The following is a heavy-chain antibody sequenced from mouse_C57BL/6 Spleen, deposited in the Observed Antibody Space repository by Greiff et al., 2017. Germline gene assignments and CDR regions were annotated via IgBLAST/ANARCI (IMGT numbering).Heavy chain of an antibody. Sequence: VKLMESGAELVRPGASVTLSCKASGYTFTDYEMHWVKQTPVHGLEWIGAIDPETGGTAYNQKFKGKAILTADKSSSTAYMELRSLTSEDSAVYYCTRWEFITTVVAPRKNAMDYWGQGTSVTVSS. CDR3: TRWEFITTVVAPRKNAMDY. CDR2: IDPETGGT. J-gene: IGHJ4*01. V-gene: IGHV1-15*01. CDR1: GYTFTDYE. D-gene: IGHD1-1*01.